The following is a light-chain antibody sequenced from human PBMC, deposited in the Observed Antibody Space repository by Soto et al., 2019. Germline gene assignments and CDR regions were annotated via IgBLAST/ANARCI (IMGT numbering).Light chain of an antibody. CDR2: GAS. V-gene: IGKV3-20*01. CDR3: QQYDSAPNA. J-gene: IGKJ5*01. CDR1: QSVSSN. Sequence: EIVLTQSPGTLSLSPGERATLSCRASQSVSSNLAWYQQKPGQAPRLLIHGASSRATGIPDRFSGSGSGTDFTLTISRLEPGDFAVYYCQQYDSAPNAFGQGTRLEIK.